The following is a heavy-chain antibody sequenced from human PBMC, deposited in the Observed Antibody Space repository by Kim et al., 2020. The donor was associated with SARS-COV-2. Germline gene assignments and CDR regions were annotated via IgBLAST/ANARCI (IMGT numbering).Heavy chain of an antibody. CDR3: ARQTMVRGTGGYYYYGMDV. Sequence: GESLKSSCKGSGYSFTSYWIGWVRQMPGKGLEWMGIIYPGDSDTRYSPSFQGQVTISADKSISTAYLQWSSLKASDTAMYYCARQTMVRGTGGYYYYGMDVWGQGTTVTVSS. CDR1: GYSFTSYW. V-gene: IGHV5-51*01. D-gene: IGHD3-10*01. CDR2: IYPGDSDT. J-gene: IGHJ6*02.